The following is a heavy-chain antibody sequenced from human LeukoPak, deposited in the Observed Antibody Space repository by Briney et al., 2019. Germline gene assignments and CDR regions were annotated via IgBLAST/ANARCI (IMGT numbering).Heavy chain of an antibody. D-gene: IGHD2-21*02. CDR1: GGSISSGSYY. CDR3: ARAPLNCGGDCYSVGWFDP. J-gene: IGHJ5*02. CDR2: IYTSGST. V-gene: IGHV4-61*02. Sequence: SETLSLTCTVSGGSISSGSYYWSWIRQPAGKGLEWIGRIYTSGSTNYNPSLKSRVTISVDTSKNQFSLKLSSVTAADTAVYYCARAPLNCGGDCYSVGWFDPWGQGTLVTVSS.